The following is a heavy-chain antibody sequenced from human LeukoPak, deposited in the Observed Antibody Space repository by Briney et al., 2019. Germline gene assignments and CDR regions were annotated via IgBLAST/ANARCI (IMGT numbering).Heavy chain of an antibody. CDR3: ARVQVRGVINYGMDV. V-gene: IGHV1-2*02. CDR1: GYTFTGYY. Sequence: GASVKVSCKASGYTFTGYYTHWVRQAPGQGLEWMGWINPNSGGIKYAQKFQGRVTMTRDTSISTGYMELSRLRSDDTAVYYCARVQVRGVINYGMDVWGQGTTVTVSS. J-gene: IGHJ6*02. D-gene: IGHD3-10*01. CDR2: INPNSGGI.